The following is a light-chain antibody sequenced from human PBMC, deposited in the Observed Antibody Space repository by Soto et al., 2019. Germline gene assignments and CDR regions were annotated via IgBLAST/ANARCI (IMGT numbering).Light chain of an antibody. CDR1: SNDIGGYNY. J-gene: IGLJ1*01. CDR2: DVT. Sequence: QSVLTQPASVSGSPGQSITIPCTGTSNDIGGYNYVSWYQQFPGKAPKLIIYDVTNRPSGVSFRFSGSKSGNTASLTISGLQAEDEAGYHCSSYPRTSTRRLFGAGTKVTVL. V-gene: IGLV2-14*03. CDR3: SSYPRTSTRRL.